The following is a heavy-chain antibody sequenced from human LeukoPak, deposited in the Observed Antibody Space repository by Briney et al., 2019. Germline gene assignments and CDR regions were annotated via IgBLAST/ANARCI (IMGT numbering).Heavy chain of an antibody. D-gene: IGHD3-3*01. CDR1: GGSISSSSYY. J-gene: IGHJ4*02. CDR3: ARNLLEWLSTDY. Sequence: PSETLSLTCTVSGGSISSSSYYWGWIRQPPGKGLEWIGSIYYSGSTYYNPSLKSRVTISVDTSKNQFSLKLSSVTAADTAVYYCARNLLEWLSTDYWGQGTLVTVSS. CDR2: IYYSGST. V-gene: IGHV4-39*01.